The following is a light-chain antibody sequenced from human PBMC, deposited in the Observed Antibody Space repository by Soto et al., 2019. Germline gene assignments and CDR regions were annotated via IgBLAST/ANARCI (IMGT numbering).Light chain of an antibody. V-gene: IGLV1-40*01. CDR2: ANN. CDR1: SSNIGAGYD. Sequence: QSVLTQPPSVSGAPGQRVTISCTGSSSNIGAGYDVHWYQQLPGTAPKLLIYANNNRPSGVPGRFSGSKSGTSASLAITGLQAEDEADYYCQSYDSSQSGYVFGTGTKVT. CDR3: QSYDSSQSGYV. J-gene: IGLJ1*01.